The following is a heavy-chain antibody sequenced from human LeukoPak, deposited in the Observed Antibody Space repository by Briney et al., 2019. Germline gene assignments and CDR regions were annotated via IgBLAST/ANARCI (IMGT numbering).Heavy chain of an antibody. CDR1: GGTFSSYA. Sequence: SVKVSCKASGGTFSSYAISWVRQAPGQGLEWMGGIIPISGTANYAQKFQGRVTITADESTSTAYMELSSLRSEDTAVYYCARGGGSYYVFDYWGQGTLVTVSS. CDR3: ARGGGSYYVFDY. D-gene: IGHD1-26*01. V-gene: IGHV1-69*13. CDR2: IIPISGTA. J-gene: IGHJ4*02.